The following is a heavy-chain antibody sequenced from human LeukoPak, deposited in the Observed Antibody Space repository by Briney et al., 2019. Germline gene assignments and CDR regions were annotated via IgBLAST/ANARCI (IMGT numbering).Heavy chain of an antibody. CDR1: GGTFSSYA. Sequence: GSSVKVSCKASGGTFSSYAISWVRQAPGQGLEWMGRIIPIFGTANYAQKFQGRVTITTDESTSTAYMELSSLRSGDTAVYYCATKQEDTAMVTFYYYYMDVWGKGTTVTVSS. J-gene: IGHJ6*03. CDR3: ATKQEDTAMVTFYYYYMDV. V-gene: IGHV1-69*05. D-gene: IGHD5-18*01. CDR2: IIPIFGTA.